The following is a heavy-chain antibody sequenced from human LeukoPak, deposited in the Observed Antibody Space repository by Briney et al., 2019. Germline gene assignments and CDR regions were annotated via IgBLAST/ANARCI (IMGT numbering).Heavy chain of an antibody. V-gene: IGHV4-34*01. CDR3: ARSPAYCGGDCSASDAFDI. D-gene: IGHD2-21*02. J-gene: IGHJ3*02. Sequence: PSETLSLTCAVYGGSFSGYYWSWIRQPPGKGLEWIGEINHSGGTNYNPSLKSRVTISVDTSKNQFSLKLGSVTAADTAVYYCARSPAYCGGDCSASDAFDIWGQGTMVTVSS. CDR1: GGSFSGYY. CDR2: INHSGGT.